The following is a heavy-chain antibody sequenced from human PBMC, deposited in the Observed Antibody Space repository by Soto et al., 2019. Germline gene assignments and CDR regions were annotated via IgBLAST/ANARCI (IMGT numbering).Heavy chain of an antibody. CDR1: GGSISNAAYS. Sequence: LSLTCHVSGGSISNAAYSWSWIRQPPGKGLEWIGYIYPSGMPFYNPSLRSRVTISIDRSKDQFSLNLKSVTAADPAVYYCARERGGYGLFDSWGQGTLVTVSS. V-gene: IGHV4-30-2*01. D-gene: IGHD5-18*01. J-gene: IGHJ4*02. CDR3: ARERGGYGLFDS. CDR2: IYPSGMP.